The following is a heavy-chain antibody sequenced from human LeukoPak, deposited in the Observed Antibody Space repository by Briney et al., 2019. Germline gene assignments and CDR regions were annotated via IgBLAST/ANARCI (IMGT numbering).Heavy chain of an antibody. Sequence: SETLSLTCTVSGASISGRSYYWGWIRQPPGKGLEWIGSIYYSGSTYYNPSLKSRVTISVDTSKNQFSLKLSSVTAADTAVYYCAIHAVYSSIWFYFDYWGQGTLVTVSS. CDR1: GASISGRSYY. J-gene: IGHJ4*02. V-gene: IGHV4-39*01. CDR2: IYYSGST. CDR3: AIHAVYSSIWFYFDY. D-gene: IGHD6-13*01.